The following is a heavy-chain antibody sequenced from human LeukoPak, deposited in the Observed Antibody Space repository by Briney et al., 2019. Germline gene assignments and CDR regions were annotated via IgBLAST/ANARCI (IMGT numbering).Heavy chain of an antibody. Sequence: SEALSLTCAVYGGSFSGYYWSWIRQPPGKGLEWIGEINHSGSTNYNPSLKSRVTISVDTSKNQFSLKLSSVTAADTAVYYCARRDGYNHNYWGQGTLVTVSS. CDR3: ARRDGYNHNY. D-gene: IGHD5-24*01. CDR2: INHSGST. CDR1: GGSFSGYY. J-gene: IGHJ4*02. V-gene: IGHV4-34*01.